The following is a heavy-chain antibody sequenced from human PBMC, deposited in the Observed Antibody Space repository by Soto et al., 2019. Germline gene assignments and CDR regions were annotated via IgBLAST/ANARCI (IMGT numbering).Heavy chain of an antibody. Sequence: QLQLQESGPGLLKPSETLSLTCTVSGDSISSSNYYWGWIRQPPGKGLEWIGSIYYSGTTYYNPSLKSRVTVCVHTSKDHSSLQLCSVTPADTAVFYCARRLLPRAAAAPFDYWGQGTLVTVSS. V-gene: IGHV4-39*02. CDR1: GDSISSSNYY. D-gene: IGHD6-13*01. J-gene: IGHJ4*02. CDR3: ARRLLPRAAAAPFDY. CDR2: IYYSGTT.